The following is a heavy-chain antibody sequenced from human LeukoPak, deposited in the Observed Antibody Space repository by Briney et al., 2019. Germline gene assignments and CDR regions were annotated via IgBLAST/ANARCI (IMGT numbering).Heavy chain of an antibody. CDR3: ASRRGNNAFDI. V-gene: IGHV4-34*01. CDR1: GGSFSGYY. D-gene: IGHD2/OR15-2a*01. Sequence: SETLSLTCTVSGGSFSGYYWSWIRQPPGKGLEWIGEINHSGSTNYNPSLKSRVTISVDTSKNQSSLKLSSVTAADTAVYYSASRRGNNAFDIWGQGTMVTVSS. J-gene: IGHJ3*02. CDR2: INHSGST.